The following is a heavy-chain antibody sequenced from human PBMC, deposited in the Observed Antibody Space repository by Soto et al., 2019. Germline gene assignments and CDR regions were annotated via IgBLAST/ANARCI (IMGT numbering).Heavy chain of an antibody. CDR3: ASVTFGAIVLAH. CDR2: IYFNGNT. J-gene: IGHJ4*02. CDR1: AASFSKYY. D-gene: IGHD3-16*01. Sequence: PSETLSLTCTFSAASFSKYYWTCIRQPPGKGLEWIGYIYFNGNTKYNPSLEGRLTISIDTSKKEFSLKLTSVTAADAAVYYCASVTFGAIVLAHWVQATLVTVSS. V-gene: IGHV4-59*01.